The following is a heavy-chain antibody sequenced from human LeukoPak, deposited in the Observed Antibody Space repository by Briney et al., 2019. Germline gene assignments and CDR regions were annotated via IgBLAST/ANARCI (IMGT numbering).Heavy chain of an antibody. V-gene: IGHV3-21*01. CDR3: AGDLIVGAFIPDY. CDR1: GFTFSSYS. D-gene: IGHD1-26*01. J-gene: IGHJ4*02. Sequence: PGGSLRLSCAASGFTFSSYSMNWVRQAPGKGLEWVSSISSSSSYIYYADSVKGRFTISRDNAKNSLYLQMNSLRAKDTAVYYCAGDLIVGAFIPDYWGQGTLVTVSS. CDR2: ISSSSSYI.